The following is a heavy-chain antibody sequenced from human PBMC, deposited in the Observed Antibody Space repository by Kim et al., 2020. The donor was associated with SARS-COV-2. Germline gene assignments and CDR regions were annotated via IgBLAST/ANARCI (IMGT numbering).Heavy chain of an antibody. V-gene: IGHV1-2*06. CDR3: ATKDSGGSGAFDI. J-gene: IGHJ3*02. CDR2: INPNSGGT. D-gene: IGHD3-22*01. CDR1: GYTFTDYY. Sequence: ASVKVSCKASGYTFTDYYMNWVRQAPGQGLEWMGRINPNSGGTKFAQKFQGRVTMTRDTSISTAYMELSSLRSDDTAVYYCATKDSGGSGAFDIWGQGTMVTVSS.